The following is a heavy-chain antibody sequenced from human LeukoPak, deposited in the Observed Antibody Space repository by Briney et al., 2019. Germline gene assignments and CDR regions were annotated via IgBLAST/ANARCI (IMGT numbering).Heavy chain of an antibody. CDR2: INHSGST. CDR3: ARVLGYDSFYYFDY. Sequence: PSETLSLTSAVYGGSFSGYYWSWIRQPPGKGLEWIGEINHSGSTNYNPSLKSRVTISVDTSKNQFSLKLSSVTAADTAVYYCARVLGYDSFYYFDYWGQGTLVTVSS. D-gene: IGHD5-12*01. CDR1: GGSFSGYY. V-gene: IGHV4-34*01. J-gene: IGHJ4*02.